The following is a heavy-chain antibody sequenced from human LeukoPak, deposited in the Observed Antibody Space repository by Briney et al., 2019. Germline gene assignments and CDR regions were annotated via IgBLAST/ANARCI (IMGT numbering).Heavy chain of an antibody. CDR1: GYTFTGYY. CDR3: ARARTVPAAEFDY. D-gene: IGHD2-2*01. J-gene: IGHJ4*02. V-gene: IGHV1-2*02. Sequence: ASVKVSCKASGYTFTGYYMHWVRQAPGQGLEWMGWINPNSGGTNYAQKFQGRVTMTRDTSISTAYMELSRLRSDDTAVYYYARARTVPAAEFDYWGQGTLVTVSS. CDR2: INPNSGGT.